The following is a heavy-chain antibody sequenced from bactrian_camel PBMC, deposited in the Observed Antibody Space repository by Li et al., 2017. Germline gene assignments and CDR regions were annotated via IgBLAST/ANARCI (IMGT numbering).Heavy chain of an antibody. CDR3: AATGDSWGGDFGH. V-gene: IGHV3S40*01. D-gene: IGHD5*01. CDR1: GFTFSTYD. CDR2: MFKDGRTT. Sequence: EVQLVESGGGLVQPGGSLRLSCAASGFTFSTYDMSWVRQAPGKGLEWVSTMFKDGRTTYYRDSVKGRFTISRDNAKNTVAPQMNSLKSEDTALYYCAATGDSWGGDFGHWGQGTQVTVS. J-gene: IGHJ6*01.